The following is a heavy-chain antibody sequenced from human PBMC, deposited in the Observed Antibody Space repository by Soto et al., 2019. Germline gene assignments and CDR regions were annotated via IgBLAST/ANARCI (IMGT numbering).Heavy chain of an antibody. D-gene: IGHD1-26*01. CDR2: IYYSGST. CDR3: ARDVGVGYFDY. Sequence: PSETLSLTGTVSGGSISSYYWSWIRQPPGKGLEWIGYIYYSGSTNYNPSLKSRVTISVDTSKNQFSLKLSSVTAADTAVYYCARDVGVGYFDYWGQGTLVTVSS. J-gene: IGHJ4*02. CDR1: GGSISSYY. V-gene: IGHV4-59*01.